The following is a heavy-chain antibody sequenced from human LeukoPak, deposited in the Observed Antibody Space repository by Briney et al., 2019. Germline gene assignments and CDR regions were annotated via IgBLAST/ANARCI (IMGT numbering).Heavy chain of an antibody. Sequence: PGGSLRLSCAASGYSFDDNGLSWVRQAPGKGLEWVSTINWNAEYITYADSVRGRFTISRDHAKNSVYLQMDSLRVEDTALYYCARDRMGATGNFDYWGQGTLVTVSS. D-gene: IGHD1-26*01. CDR3: ARDRMGATGNFDY. V-gene: IGHV3-20*04. CDR2: INWNAEYI. J-gene: IGHJ4*02. CDR1: GYSFDDNG.